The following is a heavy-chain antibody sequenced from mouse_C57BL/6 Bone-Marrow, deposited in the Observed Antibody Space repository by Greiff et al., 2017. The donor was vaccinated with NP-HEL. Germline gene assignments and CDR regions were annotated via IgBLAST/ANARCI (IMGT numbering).Heavy chain of an antibody. Sequence: EVQLQQSGPELVKPGASVKIPCTASGYTFTDYNMDWVKQSHGKSLEWIGDINPNNGGTIYNQKFKGKATLTVDKSSSTPYMEIRNLTAEDTAVYYCAREGLGNFLFAYWGQGTLVTVSA. CDR2: INPNNGGT. CDR1: GYTFTDYN. V-gene: IGHV1-18*01. J-gene: IGHJ3*01. CDR3: AREGLGNFLFAY. D-gene: IGHD2-1*01.